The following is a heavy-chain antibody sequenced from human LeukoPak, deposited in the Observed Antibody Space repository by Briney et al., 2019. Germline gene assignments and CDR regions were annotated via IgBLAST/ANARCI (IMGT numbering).Heavy chain of an antibody. V-gene: IGHV3-21*01. D-gene: IGHD2-8*01. J-gene: IGHJ6*03. CDR2: ISSSSSYI. Sequence: GGSLRLSCAASGFTFSSYSMNWVRQAPGKGLEWVSSISSSSSYIYYADSEKGRFTISRDNAKNSLYLQMNSLRAEDTAVYYCARGMVYPVEYYYYYMDVWGKGTTVTVSS. CDR1: GFTFSSYS. CDR3: ARGMVYPVEYYYYYMDV.